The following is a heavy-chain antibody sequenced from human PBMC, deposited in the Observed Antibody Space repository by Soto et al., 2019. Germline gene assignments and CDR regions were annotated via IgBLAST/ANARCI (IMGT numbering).Heavy chain of an antibody. Sequence: GGSLRLSCAASGFTFSSYAMSWVRQAPGKGLEWVSAISCSGGSTYYADSVKGRFTIPRDNSKNTLYLQMNSLRAEDAAVYYCARGRVSSSEGVNWFDPWGQGTLVTVSS. CDR3: ARGRVSSSEGVNWFDP. V-gene: IGHV3-23*01. D-gene: IGHD6-6*01. J-gene: IGHJ5*02. CDR2: ISCSGGST. CDR1: GFTFSSYA.